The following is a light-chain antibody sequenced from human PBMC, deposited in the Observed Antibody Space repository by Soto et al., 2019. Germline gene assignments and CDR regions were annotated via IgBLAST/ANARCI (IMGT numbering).Light chain of an antibody. V-gene: IGKV3-20*01. CDR2: GAS. Sequence: TQSLTPLSTSTGDRDPISCMATQTISSDYLAWYQQKPGQALRLLIDGASNRATGIPDRFSGSGSGTDFTLTSSRLEDEDFAGYYCEQYGRSGTFGQGTMVDIK. J-gene: IGKJ1*01. CDR1: QTISSDY. CDR3: EQYGRSGT.